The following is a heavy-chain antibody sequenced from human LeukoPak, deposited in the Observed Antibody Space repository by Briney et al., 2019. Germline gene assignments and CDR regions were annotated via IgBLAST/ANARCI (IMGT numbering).Heavy chain of an antibody. V-gene: IGHV3-21*01. CDR1: GFTFSSYS. CDR3: ARDHSSGWYSDYFDY. Sequence: GGSLRLSCAASGFTFSSYSMNCVRQAPGKGLEWVSSISSSGTYISYADSVKGRFTISRDNSKNTLYLQMNSLRAEDTAVYYCARDHSSGWYSDYFDYWGQGTLVTVSS. CDR2: ISSSGTYI. J-gene: IGHJ4*02. D-gene: IGHD6-19*01.